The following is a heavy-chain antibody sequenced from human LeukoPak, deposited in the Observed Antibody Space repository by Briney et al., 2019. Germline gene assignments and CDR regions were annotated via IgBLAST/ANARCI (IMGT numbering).Heavy chain of an antibody. D-gene: IGHD6-19*01. CDR1: GFTFSSYG. Sequence: PGGSLRLSCAASGFTFSSYGMHWVRQAPGKGLEWVAVISYDGSNKYYADSVKGRFTISRDNSKNTLYLQMNSLRAEDTAVYYCAKDPIAVAGTGKKYYYYYMDVWGKGTTVTVSS. V-gene: IGHV3-30*18. J-gene: IGHJ6*03. CDR2: ISYDGSNK. CDR3: AKDPIAVAGTGKKYYYYYMDV.